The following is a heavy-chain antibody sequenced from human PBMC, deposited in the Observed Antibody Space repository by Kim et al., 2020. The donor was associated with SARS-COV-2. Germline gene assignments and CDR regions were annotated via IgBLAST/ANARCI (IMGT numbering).Heavy chain of an antibody. J-gene: IGHJ5*02. V-gene: IGHV3-49*03. CDR3: TRDLEDYYDSSGYVCWFDP. Sequence: GGSLRLSCTASGFTFGDYAMSWFRQAPGKGLEWVGFIRSKAYGGTTEYAASVKGRFTISRDDSKSIAYLQMNSLKTEDTAVYYCTRDLEDYYDSSGYVCWFDPWGQGTLVTVSS. D-gene: IGHD3-22*01. CDR2: IRSKAYGGTT. CDR1: GFTFGDYA.